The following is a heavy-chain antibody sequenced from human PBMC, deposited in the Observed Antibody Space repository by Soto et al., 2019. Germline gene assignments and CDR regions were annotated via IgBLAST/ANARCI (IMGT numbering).Heavy chain of an antibody. CDR1: GFTFSSYS. Sequence: GGSLRLSCAASGFTFSSYSMNWVRQAPGKGLEWVSYISSSSSTIYYADSVKGRFTISRDNAKNSLYLQMNSLRDEDTAVYYCARILHYYDSSGPKDYFDYWGQGTLVTVSS. J-gene: IGHJ4*02. D-gene: IGHD3-22*01. CDR3: ARILHYYDSSGPKDYFDY. CDR2: ISSSSSTI. V-gene: IGHV3-48*02.